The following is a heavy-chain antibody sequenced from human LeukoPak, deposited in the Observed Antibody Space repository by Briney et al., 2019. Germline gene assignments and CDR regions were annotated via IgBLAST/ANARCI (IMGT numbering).Heavy chain of an antibody. Sequence: GGSLRLSCAASGFTFSSYSMNWVRQAPGKGLEWVSSISSSSSYIYYANSVRGRFTISRDNAKSSRYLQMNSLRAEDTAVYYCARSVGSSTSSTPYYYYYYMDVWGKGTTVTVSS. D-gene: IGHD2-2*01. CDR3: ARSVGSSTSSTPYYYYYYMDV. CDR1: GFTFSSYS. CDR2: ISSSSSYI. V-gene: IGHV3-21*01. J-gene: IGHJ6*03.